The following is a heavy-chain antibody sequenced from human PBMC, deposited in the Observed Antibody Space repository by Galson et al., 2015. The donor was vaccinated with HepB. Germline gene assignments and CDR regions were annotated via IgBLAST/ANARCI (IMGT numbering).Heavy chain of an antibody. CDR1: GFTFSSYW. V-gene: IGHV3-7*01. J-gene: IGHJ4*02. Sequence: SLRLSCAASGFTFSSYWMTWVRQTPGKGLECVANIKQDGSEKSYVDSVKGRFTISRDNAKNSLCLQMNSLRVEDTALYYCARGYARDYGGQGTLVTVSS. D-gene: IGHD1-1*01. CDR2: IKQDGSEK. CDR3: ARGYARDY.